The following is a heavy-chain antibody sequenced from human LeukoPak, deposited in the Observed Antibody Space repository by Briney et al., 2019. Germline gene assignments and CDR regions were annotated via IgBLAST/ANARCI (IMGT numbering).Heavy chain of an antibody. V-gene: IGHV4-34*01. CDR2: INHSGST. CDR3: ARRKGYSSSSRFDP. J-gene: IGHJ5*02. CDR1: GGSFSGYY. Sequence: PSETLSLTCAVYGGSFSGYYWSWIRQPPGKGLEWIGEINHSGSTNYNPSLKSRVTISVDTSKNQFSLKLSSVTAADTAVYYCARRKGYSSSSRFDPWGQGTLVTVSS. D-gene: IGHD6-13*01.